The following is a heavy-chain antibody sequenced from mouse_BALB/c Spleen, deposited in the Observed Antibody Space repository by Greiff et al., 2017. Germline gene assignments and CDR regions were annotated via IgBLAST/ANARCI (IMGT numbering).Heavy chain of an antibody. CDR3: ARFLRLWYFDV. CDR1: GFSLTSYG. V-gene: IGHV2-2*02. Sequence: VQLQQSGPGLVQPSQSLSITCTVSGFSLTSYGVHWVRQSPGKGLEWLGVIWSGRSTDYNAAFISRLSISKDNSKSQVFFKMNSLQANDTAIYYCARFLRLWYFDVWGAGTTVTVSS. J-gene: IGHJ1*01. D-gene: IGHD1-2*01. CDR2: IWSGRST.